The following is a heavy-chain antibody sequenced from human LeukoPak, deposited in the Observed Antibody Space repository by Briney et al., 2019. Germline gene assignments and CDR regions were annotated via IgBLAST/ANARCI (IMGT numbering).Heavy chain of an antibody. Sequence: SETLSLTCTVSGYSITSGYNWAWFGQPPGKVLEWIGRIYHIGSAYYNPSLKSRVTISVDTSKNQFSLKLSSVTAADTAVYYCVRYCSSTTCYTRAVDYWGQGTLVTVSS. CDR3: VRYCSSTTCYTRAVDY. CDR2: IYHIGSA. D-gene: IGHD2-2*02. J-gene: IGHJ4*02. V-gene: IGHV4-38-2*02. CDR1: GYSITSGYN.